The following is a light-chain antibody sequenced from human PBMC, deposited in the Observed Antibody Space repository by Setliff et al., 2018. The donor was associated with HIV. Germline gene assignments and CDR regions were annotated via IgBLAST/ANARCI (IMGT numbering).Light chain of an antibody. CDR1: SSDVGGYNY. CDR2: DVR. CDR3: SSYRSGNIGV. Sequence: QSVLTQPASVSGSPGQSITISCTGTSSDVGGYNYVSWYQHFPGRTPKLIIYDVRNRPPGVSSRFSGSKSGNTASLTISGLRPEDEADYYCSSYRSGNIGVFGGGTKVTVL. V-gene: IGLV2-14*03. J-gene: IGLJ1*01.